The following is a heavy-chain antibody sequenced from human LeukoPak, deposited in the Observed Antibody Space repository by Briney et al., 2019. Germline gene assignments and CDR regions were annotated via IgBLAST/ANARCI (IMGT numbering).Heavy chain of an antibody. D-gene: IGHD3-10*01. CDR3: ARYHYYASGSNDAFDI. V-gene: IGHV3-21*01. J-gene: IGHJ3*02. CDR1: AFTFSSYS. CDR2: ISGSSSYI. Sequence: GGSLRLSCAASAFTFSSYSMNWVRQAPGKGLEWVSSISGSSSYIYYADSVEGRFTISRDNAKNSLYLQMNSLRAEDTAVYYCARYHYYASGSNDAFDIWGQGTMVTVSS.